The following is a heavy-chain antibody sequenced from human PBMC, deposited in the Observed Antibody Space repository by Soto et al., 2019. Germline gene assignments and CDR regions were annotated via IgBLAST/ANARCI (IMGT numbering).Heavy chain of an antibody. D-gene: IGHD2-15*01. CDR2: IYHSGST. CDR3: ARGYCSGGSCRSPFDY. J-gene: IGHJ4*02. CDR1: GGSISSGGYS. Sequence: PSETLSLTCAVSGGSISSGGYSWSWIRQPPGKGLEWIGYIYHSGSTYYNPSLKSRVTISVDRSKNQFSLKLSSVTAADTAVYYCARGYCSGGSCRSPFDYWGQGTLVTVSS. V-gene: IGHV4-30-2*01.